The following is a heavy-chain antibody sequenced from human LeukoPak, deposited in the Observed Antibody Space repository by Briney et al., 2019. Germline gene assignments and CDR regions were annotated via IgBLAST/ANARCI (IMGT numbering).Heavy chain of an antibody. CDR2: ISAYIGNT. J-gene: IGHJ6*03. CDR1: GYTFTSYG. V-gene: IGHV1-18*01. CDR3: ARAEGRYSSGWYPPYYMDV. D-gene: IGHD6-19*01. Sequence: GASVKVSCKASGYTFTSYGISWVRQAPGQGLEWMGWISAYIGNTNYAQKLQGRVTMTTDTSTSTAYMELRSLRSDDTAVYYCARAEGRYSSGWYPPYYMDVWGKGTTVTVSS.